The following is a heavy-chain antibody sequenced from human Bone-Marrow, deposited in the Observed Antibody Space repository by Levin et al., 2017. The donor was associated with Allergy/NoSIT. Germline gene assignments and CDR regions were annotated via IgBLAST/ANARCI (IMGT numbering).Heavy chain of an antibody. D-gene: IGHD4-17*01. V-gene: IGHV4-31*03. Sequence: SETLSLTCTVSGASVSSGGYYWTWIRQHPGKGLEWIGHIYYTGNTYYNPSLKSRVTMSIDMSKNQFSLRLSSVTAADTAMYYCARLLDTTVISHRIAHFYGMDVWGQGTTVIVSS. CDR2: IYYTGNT. CDR1: GASVSSGGYY. J-gene: IGHJ6*02. CDR3: ARLLDTTVISHRIAHFYGMDV.